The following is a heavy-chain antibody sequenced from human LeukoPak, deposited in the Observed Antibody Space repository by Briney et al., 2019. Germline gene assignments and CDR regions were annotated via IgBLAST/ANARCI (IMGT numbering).Heavy chain of an antibody. Sequence: PGGSLRLSWAASGFTFSSYEMNWVRQAPGKGLEWVSYISSSGSTIYYADSVKGRFTISRDNPKNSLYLQMNSLRAEDTAVYYCAELGITMIGGVWGKGTTVTISS. V-gene: IGHV3-48*03. D-gene: IGHD3-10*02. CDR3: AELGITMIGGV. J-gene: IGHJ6*04. CDR2: ISSSGSTI. CDR1: GFTFSSYE.